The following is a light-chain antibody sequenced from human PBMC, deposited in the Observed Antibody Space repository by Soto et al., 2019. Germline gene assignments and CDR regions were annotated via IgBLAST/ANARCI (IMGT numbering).Light chain of an antibody. J-gene: IGKJ2*01. CDR3: HLYGSSPPMYT. V-gene: IGKV3-20*01. Sequence: EFVLTQSPGTLSLSPGDRATLSCMASQSVASKYLAWYQQKPGQSPRLLIYGASTRATGIPDRISGSGSGTDFNLTIGRREPEDFAVYYFHLYGSSPPMYTLGQGTKLEIK. CDR2: GAS. CDR1: QSVASKY.